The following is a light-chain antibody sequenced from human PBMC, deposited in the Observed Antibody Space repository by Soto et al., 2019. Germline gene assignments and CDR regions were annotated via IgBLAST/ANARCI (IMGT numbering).Light chain of an antibody. V-gene: IGLV2-14*03. Sequence: QSVLTQPASVSASPGQSITISCTGTSSDVGGYNYVSWYQHHPGKAPKLMIFDVSYRPSGVSDRFSGSKSGNTASLTISGLQAEDEADYYCTSYTVSSTLVFGTGT. CDR2: DVS. J-gene: IGLJ1*01. CDR3: TSYTVSSTLV. CDR1: SSDVGGYNY.